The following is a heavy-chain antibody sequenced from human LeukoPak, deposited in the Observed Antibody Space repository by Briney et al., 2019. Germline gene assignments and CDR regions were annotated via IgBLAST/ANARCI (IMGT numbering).Heavy chain of an antibody. CDR1: GFIFSSYN. CDR3: VRAKPGDF. CDR2: ISSSSITT. Sequence: PGGFLRLSCAASGFIFSSYNMNWVRQVPGKGLECVSYISSSSITTYYADSVKGRFTISRDNAKNSLYLQMNSLRAEDTAIYYCVRAKPGDFWGQGTLVTVSS. V-gene: IGHV3-48*01. J-gene: IGHJ4*02.